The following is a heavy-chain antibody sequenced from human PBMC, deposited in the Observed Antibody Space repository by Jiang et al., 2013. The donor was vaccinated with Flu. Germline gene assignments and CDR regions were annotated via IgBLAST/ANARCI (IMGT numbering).Heavy chain of an antibody. J-gene: IGHJ6*02. D-gene: IGHD6-13*01. CDR2: INPNSGGT. V-gene: IGHV1-2*04. CDR1: GYTFTGYY. CDR3: ARENVVAAAGHPTIGNYYYGMDV. Sequence: GAEVKKPGASVKVSCKASGYTFTGYYMHWVRQAPGQGLEWMGWINPNSGGTNYAQKFQGWVTVTRDTSISTAYMELSRLRSDDTAVYYCARENVVAAAGHPTIGNYYYGMDVWGQGTTVTVSS.